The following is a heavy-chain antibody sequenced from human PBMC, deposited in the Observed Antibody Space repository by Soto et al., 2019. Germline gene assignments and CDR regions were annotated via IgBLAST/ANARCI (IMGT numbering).Heavy chain of an antibody. Sequence: TSETLSLTCTVSGGSISSSSYYWGWIRQPPGKGLEWIGSIYYSGSTYYNPSLKSRVTISVDTSKNQFSLKLSSVTAADTAVYYCASPHYGSGPTPSYGMDVWGQGTTVTVSS. J-gene: IGHJ6*02. CDR2: IYYSGST. CDR1: GGSISSSSYY. V-gene: IGHV4-39*01. D-gene: IGHD3-10*01. CDR3: ASPHYGSGPTPSYGMDV.